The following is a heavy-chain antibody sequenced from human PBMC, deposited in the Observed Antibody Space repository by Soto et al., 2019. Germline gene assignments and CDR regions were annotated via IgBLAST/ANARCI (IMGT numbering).Heavy chain of an antibody. CDR1: GYTFTGYY. J-gene: IGHJ6*02. CDR3: ARVGDYYGSGPSGDYYYGMDV. Sequence: ASVKVSCKASGYTFTGYYMHWVRQAPGQGLEWMGWINPNSGGTSYAQKFQGWVTMTRDTSISTAYMELSRLRSDDTAVYYCARVGDYYGSGPSGDYYYGMDVWGQGTTVTVSS. CDR2: INPNSGGT. V-gene: IGHV1-2*04. D-gene: IGHD3-10*01.